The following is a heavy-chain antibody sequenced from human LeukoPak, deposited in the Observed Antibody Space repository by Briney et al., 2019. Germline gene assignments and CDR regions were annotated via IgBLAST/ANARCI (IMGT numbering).Heavy chain of an antibody. CDR1: GFTFNAYW. J-gene: IGHJ5*02. V-gene: IGHV3-7*04. CDR2: IKRDGSQK. Sequence: GGSLRLSCAGSGFTFNAYWMTWVRQPPGKGLEWVANIKRDGSQKYYVDSLKGRFTISRDNAKNSVYLQMNRLRAEDTAVYYCARDLAQHFDWLLSGDTWGQGTLVTVSS. CDR3: ARDLAQHFDWLLSGDT. D-gene: IGHD3-9*01.